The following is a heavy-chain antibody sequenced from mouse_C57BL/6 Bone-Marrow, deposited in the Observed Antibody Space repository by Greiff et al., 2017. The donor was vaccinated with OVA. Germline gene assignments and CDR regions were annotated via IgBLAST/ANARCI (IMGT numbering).Heavy chain of an antibody. CDR2: IDPETGGT. V-gene: IGHV1-15*01. CDR1: GFTFNDYE. Sequence: QVQLQQSGAELVRPGASVTLSCKASGFTFNDYEMHWVKQTPVHGLEWIGAIDPETGGTAYNQKFKGKAILTADKSSSTAYVELRSRTSEDSAVYYCTRTGKLRYGSTWFAYWGQGTLVTVSA. D-gene: IGHD1-1*01. J-gene: IGHJ3*01. CDR3: TRTGKLRYGSTWFAY.